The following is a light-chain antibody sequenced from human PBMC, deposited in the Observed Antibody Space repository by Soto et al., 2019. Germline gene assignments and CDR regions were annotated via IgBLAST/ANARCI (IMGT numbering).Light chain of an antibody. CDR2: DVS. Sequence: QSALTQPASVSGSPGQSITISCTGTSSDVGGYNYVSWYQHHPGNAPKLIIYDVSNRPSGVSNRFSGSKSGNTASLTISGLQAEDEADYICIFYTSSTIYVFGTGTKLTVL. V-gene: IGLV2-14*03. CDR3: IFYTSSTIYV. J-gene: IGLJ1*01. CDR1: SSDVGGYNY.